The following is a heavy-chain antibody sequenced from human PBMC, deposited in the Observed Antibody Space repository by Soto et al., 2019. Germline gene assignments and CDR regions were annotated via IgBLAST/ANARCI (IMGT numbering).Heavy chain of an antibody. CDR2: IKSKTDGGSA. V-gene: IGHV3-15*07. J-gene: IGHJ6*02. Sequence: EVQLVESGGGLVKPGGSLRLSCAASGFTFSNAWMNWVRQAPGKGLEWGGRIKSKTDGGSADYPAPVKGRFNISREDSKKSLYLKMDSLITEDTAVYYCTTPNCVGGSCYSWYYYSGLDVWGQGTTVSVSS. CDR3: TTPNCVGGSCYSWYYYSGLDV. CDR1: GFTFSNAW. D-gene: IGHD2-15*01.